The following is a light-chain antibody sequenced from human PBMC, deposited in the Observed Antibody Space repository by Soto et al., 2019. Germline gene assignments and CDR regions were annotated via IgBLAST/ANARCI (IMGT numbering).Light chain of an antibody. V-gene: IGKV1-9*01. CDR3: QQYNSYSSIT. CDR2: AAS. Sequence: IQLTQSPSSLSASVGDRVTITCRASQGINTFSAWYQQKAGKAPKLLIYAASTLQSGVPSRFSGSGSGTEFTLTISSLQPDDFATYYCQQYNSYSSITFGQGTRLEIK. CDR1: QGINTF. J-gene: IGKJ5*01.